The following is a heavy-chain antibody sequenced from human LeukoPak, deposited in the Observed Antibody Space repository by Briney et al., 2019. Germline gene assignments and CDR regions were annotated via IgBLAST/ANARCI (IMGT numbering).Heavy chain of an antibody. D-gene: IGHD6-13*01. V-gene: IGHV1-46*01. J-gene: IGHJ4*02. CDR2: INASGGST. CDR3: ARAHSSSWSTISGSSDLSGY. Sequence: AVHVSCQASGYTFTRYYMHGVRPPPARGVDWMGIINASGGSTRYAQKFQGRVTMTRDMSTSTVYMELSSLRSEDTAVYYCARAHSSSWSTISGSSDLSGYWGQGTLVTVSS. CDR1: GYTFTRYY.